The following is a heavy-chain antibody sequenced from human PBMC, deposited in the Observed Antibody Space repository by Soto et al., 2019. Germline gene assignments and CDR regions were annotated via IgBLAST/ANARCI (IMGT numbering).Heavy chain of an antibody. CDR1: GFTFSTYA. J-gene: IGHJ4*02. CDR2: IIGGGGST. CDR3: VKDPVSGGSGGAWFDY. V-gene: IGHV3-23*01. D-gene: IGHD2-21*02. Sequence: EVHLLESGGGLVQPGGSLRLSCAASGFTFSTYAMNWVRQTPGKGLEWVSAIIGGGGSTYYADSVKGRFTISRDNSKNTLSLQMNSLRVDDTAIYYCVKDPVSGGSGGAWFDYWGQGTLVTVSS.